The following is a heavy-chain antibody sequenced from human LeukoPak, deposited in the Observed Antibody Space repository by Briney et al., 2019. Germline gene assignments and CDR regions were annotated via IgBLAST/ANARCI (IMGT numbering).Heavy chain of an antibody. CDR3: AKGVVAATNAAYYGMDV. V-gene: IGHV3-30*18. CDR1: GFTFSNYG. D-gene: IGHD2-15*01. Sequence: GGSLRLSCAASGFTFSNYGMHWVRQAPGKGLEWVAVISYDESDKYYADSVKGRFTISRDNSKDTLYLQMNSLRPEDTAVYYCAKGVVAATNAAYYGMDVWGQGTTVTVSS. CDR2: ISYDESDK. J-gene: IGHJ6*02.